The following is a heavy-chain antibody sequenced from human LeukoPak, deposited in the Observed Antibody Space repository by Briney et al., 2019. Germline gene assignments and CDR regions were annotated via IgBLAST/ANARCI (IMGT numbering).Heavy chain of an antibody. J-gene: IGHJ4*02. Sequence: GGSLRLSCAASGFTFSSYEMNWVRQAPGKGLEWVSYISSSGSTIYYADSVKGRFTISRDNAKNSLYLQMNSLRAEDTAVYYCARRCSSTSCLQYWGQGTLVTVSS. CDR1: GFTFSSYE. CDR3: ARRCSSTSCLQY. D-gene: IGHD2-2*01. V-gene: IGHV3-48*03. CDR2: ISSSGSTI.